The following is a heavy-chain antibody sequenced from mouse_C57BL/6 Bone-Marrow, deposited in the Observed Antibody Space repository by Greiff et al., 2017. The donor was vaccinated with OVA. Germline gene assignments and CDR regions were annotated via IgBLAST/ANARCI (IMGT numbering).Heavy chain of an antibody. Sequence: VKLMESDAELVKPGASVKISCKVSGYTFTSYWLPWVQPRPGQGLEWIGEIAPSARYTNYNQKFKGKSTLTVDKSSSTAYMQLSSLTSEDSAVYYCARGWDGGLDYWGQGTTRTVAS. CDR3: ARGWDGGLDY. J-gene: IGHJ2*01. V-gene: IGHV1-69*01. D-gene: IGHD4-1*01. CDR2: IAPSARYT. CDR1: GYTFTSYW.